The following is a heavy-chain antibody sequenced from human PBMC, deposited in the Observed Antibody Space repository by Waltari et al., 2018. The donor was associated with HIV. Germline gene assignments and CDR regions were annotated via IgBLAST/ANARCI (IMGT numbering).Heavy chain of an antibody. J-gene: IGHJ4*02. CDR3: TRARLTAGGPLDY. CDR1: GLTFSTYT. Sequence: EVQLVQSGGGLVKPGGSLRLSCAASGLTFSTYTMNWVRKAPGKGLEWVSSIYTSSSYLYYADSVRGRFTVSRDNAQNSLFLQMNNLRAEDTAVYYCTRARLTAGGPLDYWGQGSLVTVSS. CDR2: IYTSSSYL. D-gene: IGHD6-13*01. V-gene: IGHV3-21*01.